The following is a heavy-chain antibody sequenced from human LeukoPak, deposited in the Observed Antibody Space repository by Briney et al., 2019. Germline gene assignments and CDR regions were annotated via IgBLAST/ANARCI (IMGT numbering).Heavy chain of an antibody. CDR1: GGSISSSSYY. Sequence: SETLSLTCTVSGGSISSSSYYWGWIRQPPGKGLEWIESIYYSGTTYYNPSLKSRLAISKDTSKNQLSLRLTSVTAADTAVYYCARKGLVYNWFDPWGQGTLVTVSS. CDR2: IYYSGTT. V-gene: IGHV4-39*01. J-gene: IGHJ5*02. CDR3: ARKGLVYNWFDP. D-gene: IGHD2-8*01.